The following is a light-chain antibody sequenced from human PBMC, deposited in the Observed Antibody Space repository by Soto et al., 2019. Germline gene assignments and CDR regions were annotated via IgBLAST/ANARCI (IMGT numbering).Light chain of an antibody. J-gene: IGLJ2*01. CDR1: SSDVGGYNY. CDR3: SSYTSSSTEV. Sequence: QSALTQPASVSGSPGQSITISCTGTSSDVGGYNYFSWYQQHPGKAPKLMIFEVNNRPSGVSNRFSGSKSGNTASLTISGLQAEDEADYYCSSYTSSSTEVFGGGTKLTVL. CDR2: EVN. V-gene: IGLV2-14*01.